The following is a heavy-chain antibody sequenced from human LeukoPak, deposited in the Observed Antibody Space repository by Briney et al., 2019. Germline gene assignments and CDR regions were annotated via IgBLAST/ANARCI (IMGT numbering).Heavy chain of an antibody. CDR3: ARGMYSSKN. D-gene: IGHD6-19*01. Sequence: ASVKVSCKASDYPFTSYGITWVRQATGQGLEWMGWMNPNSGNTGYAQKFQGRVTITRNTSISTAYMELSSLRSEDTAVYYCARGMYSSKNWGQGTLVTVSS. V-gene: IGHV1-8*03. J-gene: IGHJ4*02. CDR2: MNPNSGNT. CDR1: DYPFTSYG.